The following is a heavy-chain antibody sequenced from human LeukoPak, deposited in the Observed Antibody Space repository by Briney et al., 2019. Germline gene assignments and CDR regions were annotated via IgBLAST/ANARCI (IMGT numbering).Heavy chain of an antibody. D-gene: IGHD1-14*01. J-gene: IGHJ3*02. CDR3: ARRNNAFDI. CDR2: ISGSSSTI. Sequence: GGSLRLSCAASGFTFSSYSMEWVRQAPGKGLEWVSYISGSSSTIYYADSVKGRFTISRDNAKNSLYLQMNSLRAEDTAVYYCARRNNAFDIWGQGTMVTVSS. V-gene: IGHV3-48*01. CDR1: GFTFSSYS.